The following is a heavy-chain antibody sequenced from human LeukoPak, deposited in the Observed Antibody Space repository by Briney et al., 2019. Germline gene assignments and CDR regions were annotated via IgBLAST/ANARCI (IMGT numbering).Heavy chain of an antibody. V-gene: IGHV1-18*01. Sequence: WASVKVSCKASGYTFTSYGISWVRQAPGQGLEWMGWISAYNGNTNYAQKLQGRVTMTTDTSTSTAYMELRSLRSDDTAVCYCARVNAMVRGVSLAYYYYGMDVWGQGTTVTVSS. CDR3: ARVNAMVRGVSLAYYYYGMDV. CDR2: ISAYNGNT. CDR1: GYTFTSYG. J-gene: IGHJ6*02. D-gene: IGHD3-10*01.